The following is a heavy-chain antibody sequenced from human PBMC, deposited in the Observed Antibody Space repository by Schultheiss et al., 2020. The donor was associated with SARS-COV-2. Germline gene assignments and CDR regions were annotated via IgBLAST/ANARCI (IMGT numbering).Heavy chain of an antibody. CDR3: ARGGGIRDGYNFGWGPDFDY. V-gene: IGHV4-39*01. J-gene: IGHJ4*02. Sequence: SETLSLTCTVSGGSISSSSYYWGWIRQPPGKGLEWIGSIYYSGSTYYNPSLKSRVTISVDTSKNQFSLKLSSVTAADTAVYYCARGGGIRDGYNFGWGPDFDYWGQGTLVTVSS. D-gene: IGHD5-24*01. CDR2: IYYSGST. CDR1: GGSISSSSYY.